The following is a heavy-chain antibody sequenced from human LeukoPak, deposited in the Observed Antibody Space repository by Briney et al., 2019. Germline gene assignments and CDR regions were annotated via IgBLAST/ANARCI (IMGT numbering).Heavy chain of an antibody. CDR1: GFTFSDYT. Sequence: PGGSLRLSCAASGFTFSDYTMNWVRQAPGKGLEWVSFIGTSGSPIYYSDSVKGRFTISRDNVKNSLYLQMNNLRVEDTAVYYCARGPPLFDPWGQGTLVTVSS. CDR2: IGTSGSPI. J-gene: IGHJ5*02. CDR3: ARGPPLFDP. V-gene: IGHV3-48*01.